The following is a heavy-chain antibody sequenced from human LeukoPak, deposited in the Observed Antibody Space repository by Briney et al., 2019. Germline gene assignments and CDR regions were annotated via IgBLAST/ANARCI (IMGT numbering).Heavy chain of an antibody. V-gene: IGHV4-59*12. CDR3: ARSPQHFDRFLDGDSHYFFGS. J-gene: IGHJ4*02. Sequence: NTSETLSLTCTVSGDSISRYFWSWIRQPPGKGLEWIGYIYYNERSNYNPSLRSRVTISIDTSKNQFSLQLNSVTAADTAVYYCARSPQHFDRFLDGDSHYFFGSWGQGTLVTVSS. D-gene: IGHD3-9*01. CDR1: GDSISRYF. CDR2: IYYNERS.